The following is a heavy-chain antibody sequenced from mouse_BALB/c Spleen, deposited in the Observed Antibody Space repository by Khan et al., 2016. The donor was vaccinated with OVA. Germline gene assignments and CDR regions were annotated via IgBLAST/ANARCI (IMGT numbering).Heavy chain of an antibody. D-gene: IGHD3-2*02. Sequence: QVQLKESGAELVRPGTSVRLSCKTSGYIFTSYWIHWVKQRSGQGLEWIARIYPGTDNTYYNEKFKDKATLTADKSSSTAYLQLSCLKSEDSAVFVCAREEALYYFDYWGQGTTLTVSS. V-gene: IGHV1-76*01. J-gene: IGHJ2*01. CDR3: AREEALYYFDY. CDR2: IYPGTDNT. CDR1: GYIFTSYW.